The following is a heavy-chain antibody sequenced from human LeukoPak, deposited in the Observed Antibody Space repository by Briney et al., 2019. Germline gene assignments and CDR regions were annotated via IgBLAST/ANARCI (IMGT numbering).Heavy chain of an antibody. CDR1: GFTFSRYN. J-gene: IGHJ4*02. CDR3: ARDERLLSFLK. D-gene: IGHD3-3*01. V-gene: IGHV3-21*04. Sequence: GGSLRLSCAASGFTFSRYNMNWVRQAPGQGLEWVACISKSRNYIYYADSVKGRFTISRDNSKNTLYLQMNSLRAEDTAIYYCARDERLLSFLKWGQGTLVTVSS. CDR2: ISKSRNYI.